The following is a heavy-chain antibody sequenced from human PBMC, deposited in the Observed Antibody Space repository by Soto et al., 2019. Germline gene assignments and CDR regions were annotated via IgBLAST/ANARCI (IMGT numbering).Heavy chain of an antibody. CDR3: ARVGVVYDFWSGKNWFGP. D-gene: IGHD3-3*01. Sequence: QLQLQESGSGLVKPSQTLSLTCAVSGGSISSGGYSWGWIRQPPGKGLEWIGYIYHSWSTYYNPSLRSRATISVDRSKRQFSLKLSSVNAADTAVYYCARVGVVYDFWSGKNWFGPWGQGTLVTVFS. J-gene: IGHJ5*02. V-gene: IGHV4-30-2*01. CDR1: GGSISSGGYS. CDR2: IYHSWST.